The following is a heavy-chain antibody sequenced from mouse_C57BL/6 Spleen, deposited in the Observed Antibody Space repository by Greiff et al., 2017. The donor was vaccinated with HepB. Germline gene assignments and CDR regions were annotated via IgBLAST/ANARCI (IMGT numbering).Heavy chain of an antibody. V-gene: IGHV1-18*01. Sequence: VQLQQSGPELVKPGASVKIPCKASGYTFTDYNMDWVKQSHGKSLEWIGDINPNNGGTIYNQKFKGKATLTVDKSSSTAYMELRSLTSEDPAVYYCGRAEGNPFAYWGQRTLVTVSA. D-gene: IGHD2-1*01. CDR2: INPNNGGT. CDR3: GRAEGNPFAY. CDR1: GYTFTDYN. J-gene: IGHJ3*01.